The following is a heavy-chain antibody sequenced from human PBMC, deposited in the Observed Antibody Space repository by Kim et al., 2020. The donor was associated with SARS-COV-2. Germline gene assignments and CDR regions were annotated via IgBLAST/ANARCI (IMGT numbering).Heavy chain of an antibody. Sequence: ASVKVSCKAFGYTFTSYGFSWVRQAPGQGLEWMGWISANNGDAHYAQKLQGRVTMTTDTSTSTAYMELRSLRSDDTAVYYCTRKPQGSPTDYWGQGTLVTVSS. CDR2: ISANNGDA. J-gene: IGHJ4*02. V-gene: IGHV1-18*04. CDR3: TRKPQGSPTDY. D-gene: IGHD6-13*01. CDR1: GYTFTSYG.